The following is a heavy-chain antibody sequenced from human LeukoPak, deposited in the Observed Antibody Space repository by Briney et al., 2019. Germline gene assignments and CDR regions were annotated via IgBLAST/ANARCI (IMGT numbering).Heavy chain of an antibody. CDR3: AKSITTYRYYFDY. Sequence: SGGSLRLSCAASGFTFSSYGMHWVRLAPGKGLEWVAVISYDGSNKYYADSVKGRFTISRDNSKNTLYLQMNSLRAEDTAVYYCAKSITTYRYYFDYWGQGTLVTVSS. CDR2: ISYDGSNK. J-gene: IGHJ4*02. D-gene: IGHD1-20*01. V-gene: IGHV3-30*18. CDR1: GFTFSSYG.